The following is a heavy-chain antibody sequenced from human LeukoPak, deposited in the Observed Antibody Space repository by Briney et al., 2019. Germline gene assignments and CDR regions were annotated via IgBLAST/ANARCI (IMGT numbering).Heavy chain of an antibody. CDR1: GFTFSSYT. D-gene: IGHD6-19*01. CDR3: ATPYTSGWSLYFDN. V-gene: IGHV3-30-3*01. CDR2: ISHDGGNK. Sequence: GGSLRLSCGASGFTFSSYTMHWVRQAPDKGLEWVAVISHDGGNKYYADSVKGRFTISRDNSKNTLYLQMNGLRAEETAMYYCATPYTSGWSLYFDNWGQGTLVTVSS. J-gene: IGHJ4*02.